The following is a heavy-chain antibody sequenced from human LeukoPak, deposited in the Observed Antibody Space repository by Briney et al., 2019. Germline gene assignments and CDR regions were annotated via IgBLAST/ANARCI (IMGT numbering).Heavy chain of an antibody. V-gene: IGHV4-59*08. CDR3: ARHRPADS. CDR2: IYYSGST. Sequence: PSQTLSLTCTVSGGSISSYYWSWIRQPPGKGLEWIGYIYYSGSTNYNPSLKSRVTISVDTSKNQFSLKLSSVTAADTAVYYCARHRPADSWGQGTLVTVSS. D-gene: IGHD3-22*01. J-gene: IGHJ4*02. CDR1: GGSISSYY.